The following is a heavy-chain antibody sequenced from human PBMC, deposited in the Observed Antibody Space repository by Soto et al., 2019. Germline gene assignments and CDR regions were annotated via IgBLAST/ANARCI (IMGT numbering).Heavy chain of an antibody. D-gene: IGHD6-13*01. CDR1: GYTFTSYG. CDR3: ARLSSSWPVNYYYYGMDV. V-gene: IGHV1-18*01. CDR2: ISAYNGNT. J-gene: IGHJ6*02. Sequence: QVQLVQSGAEVKKPGASVKVSCKASGYTFTSYGISWVRQAPGQGLEWMGWISAYNGNTNYAQKLQGRVTMTTDTSTSTAYMELRSLGSDDTAVYYCARLSSSWPVNYYYYGMDVWGQGTTVTVSS.